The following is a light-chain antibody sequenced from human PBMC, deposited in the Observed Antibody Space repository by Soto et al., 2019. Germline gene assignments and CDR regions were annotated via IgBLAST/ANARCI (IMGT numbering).Light chain of an antibody. CDR3: APWAYSLNGPV. CDR1: SSNIGSYP. CDR2: TNN. Sequence: QSVLTQPPSASGTPGQRVTISCSGSSSNIGSYPVNWYQQLPGTAPKLLIFTNNQRPSGVPDRFSGSKSGTSASLAISGLQSADETDYYCAPWAYSLNGPVFGGGTKLTVL. J-gene: IGLJ2*01. V-gene: IGLV1-44*01.